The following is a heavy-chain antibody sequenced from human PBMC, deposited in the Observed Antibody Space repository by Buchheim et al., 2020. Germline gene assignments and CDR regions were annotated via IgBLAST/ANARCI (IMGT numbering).Heavy chain of an antibody. CDR1: GYSFTGAY. D-gene: IGHD5-18*01. Sequence: EVQLVQSGAEVKRPGESLKISCQGSGYSFTGAYIAWVRQMPGKGLEWMGNIYPGDSYTAYNPSFQGPVTMSVDKSIRTAYLQWYSLKASDRAVYYCARRVRDSSGYNFDFWGQGTL. CDR3: ARRVRDSSGYNFDF. V-gene: IGHV5-51*01. CDR2: IYPGDSYT. J-gene: IGHJ4*02.